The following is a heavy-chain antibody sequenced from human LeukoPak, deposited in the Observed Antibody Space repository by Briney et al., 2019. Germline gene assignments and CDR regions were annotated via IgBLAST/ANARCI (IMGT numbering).Heavy chain of an antibody. Sequence: WASVKVSCKASGGTFSSYAISWVRQAPGQGPEWMGGIIPIFGTANYAQKFQGRVTITADESTSTAYMELSSLRSEDTAVYYCARPQLERRVNHHYYYGMDVWGQGTTVTVSS. CDR1: GGTFSSYA. CDR3: ARPQLERRVNHHYYYGMDV. CDR2: IIPIFGTA. V-gene: IGHV1-69*13. D-gene: IGHD1-1*01. J-gene: IGHJ6*02.